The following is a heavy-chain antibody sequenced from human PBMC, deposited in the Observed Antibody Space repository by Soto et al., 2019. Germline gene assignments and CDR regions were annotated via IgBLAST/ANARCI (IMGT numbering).Heavy chain of an antibody. Sequence: QVQLVESGGGVVQPGRSLRLSCAASGFTFSNYGIHWVRQAPGKGLEWVAVISYDGNNKYYADSVKGRFTISRDNSKNTLYLQMNSLRAEDTAVYYCAKDWGYYGPGSSYFDYWGQGTLVTVSS. CDR1: GFTFSNYG. D-gene: IGHD3-10*01. J-gene: IGHJ4*02. CDR3: AKDWGYYGPGSSYFDY. V-gene: IGHV3-30*18. CDR2: ISYDGNNK.